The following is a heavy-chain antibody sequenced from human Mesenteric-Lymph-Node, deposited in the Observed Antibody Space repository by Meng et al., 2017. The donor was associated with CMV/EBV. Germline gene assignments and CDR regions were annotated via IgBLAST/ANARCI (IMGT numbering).Heavy chain of an antibody. J-gene: IGHJ4*02. CDR3: ARATSGMVIDS. Sequence: GSLRLSCSVSGSSISSDYYWGWIRQTPGKGLEWIGSMFHSGYTYYNPSLQSRVTISGDTSKNLFSLRVSPVTATDTAVYYCARATSGMVIDSWGQGTLVTVS. CDR1: GSSISSDYY. CDR2: MFHSGYT. D-gene: IGHD5-18*01. V-gene: IGHV4-38-2*02.